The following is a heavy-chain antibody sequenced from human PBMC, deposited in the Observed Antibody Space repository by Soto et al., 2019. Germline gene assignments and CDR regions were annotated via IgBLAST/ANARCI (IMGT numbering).Heavy chain of an antibody. V-gene: IGHV1-3*05. J-gene: IGHJ4*02. CDR1: GYTFTGYA. Sequence: QVQLVQSGAEEKKPGASVKVSCKASGYTFTGYAMHWVRQAPGQRLEWMGWINAGNGNTKYSQKFQGRVTITRYTSASTAYMDLSSLRAEDTAVYYCARAVAVPADFDFWGQGTLVTVSS. CDR2: INAGNGNT. CDR3: ARAVAVPADFDF. D-gene: IGHD6-19*01.